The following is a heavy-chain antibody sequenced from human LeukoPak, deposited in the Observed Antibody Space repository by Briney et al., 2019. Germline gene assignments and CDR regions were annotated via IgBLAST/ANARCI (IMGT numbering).Heavy chain of an antibody. CDR3: ARPKGVVVPAATGSAFDI. V-gene: IGHV3-23*01. D-gene: IGHD2-2*01. J-gene: IGHJ3*02. CDR1: GFTFSNYA. Sequence: GGSLRLSCAASGFTFSNYAMSWVRQAPGKGLEWVSAISYSGDNTYYADSVKGRFTISRDNAKNSLYLQMNSLRAEDTAVYYCARPKGVVVPAATGSAFDIWGQGTMVTVSS. CDR2: ISYSGDNT.